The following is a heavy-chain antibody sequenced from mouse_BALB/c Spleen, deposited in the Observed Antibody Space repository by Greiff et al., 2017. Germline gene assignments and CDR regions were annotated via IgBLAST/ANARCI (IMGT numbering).Heavy chain of an antibody. D-gene: IGHD2-1*01. CDR1: GFTFSSYT. CDR3: ARQGGNYPFAY. J-gene: IGHJ3*01. V-gene: IGHV5-12-2*01. Sequence: EVKLVESGGGLVQPGGSLKLSCAASGFTFSSYTMSWVRQTPEKRLEWVAYISNGGGSTYYPDTVKGRFTISRDNAKNTLYPQMSSLKSEDTAMYYCARQGGNYPFAYWGQGTLVTVSA. CDR2: ISNGGGST.